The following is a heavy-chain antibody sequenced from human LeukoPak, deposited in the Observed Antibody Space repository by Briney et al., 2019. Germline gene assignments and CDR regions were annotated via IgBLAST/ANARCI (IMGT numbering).Heavy chain of an antibody. CDR1: GYSFTSYW. J-gene: IGHJ3*02. D-gene: IGHD3-22*01. V-gene: IGHV5-10-1*01. CDR3: ARRGSSGYYADTFDI. CDR2: IDPSDSYT. Sequence: GESLRISSKVSGYSFTSYWISWVRQMPGKGLEWMGRIDPSDSYTNYRPSFQGHVTISADKSISTAYLQWSSLKASDTAVYYCARRGSSGYYADTFDIWGQGTMVTVSS.